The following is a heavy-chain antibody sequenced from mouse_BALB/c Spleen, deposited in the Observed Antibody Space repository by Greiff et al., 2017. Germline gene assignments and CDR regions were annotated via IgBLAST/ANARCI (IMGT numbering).Heavy chain of an antibody. V-gene: IGHV5-12-1*01. Sequence: VQLKESGGGLVKPGGSLKLSCAASGFAFSSYDMSWVRQTPEKRLEWVAYISSGGGSTYYPDTVKGRFTISRDNAKNTLYLQMSSLKSEDTAMYYCARDGYPGAMDYWGQGTSVTVSS. CDR3: ARDGYPGAMDY. CDR2: ISSGGGST. J-gene: IGHJ4*01. CDR1: GFAFSSYD.